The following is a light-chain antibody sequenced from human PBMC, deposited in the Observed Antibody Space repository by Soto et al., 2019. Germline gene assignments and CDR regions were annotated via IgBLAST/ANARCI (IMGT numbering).Light chain of an antibody. Sequence: EIVLTQSPATLSLSRGERATLSCRASQSTSSYLAWYQQKPGQAPRLLIHDASDRAAGIPARFSGSGSGTDFTLTISSLEPEDFAIYYCQQRDSWPITFGQGTRLEIK. CDR2: DAS. CDR3: QQRDSWPIT. J-gene: IGKJ5*01. CDR1: QSTSSY. V-gene: IGKV3-11*01.